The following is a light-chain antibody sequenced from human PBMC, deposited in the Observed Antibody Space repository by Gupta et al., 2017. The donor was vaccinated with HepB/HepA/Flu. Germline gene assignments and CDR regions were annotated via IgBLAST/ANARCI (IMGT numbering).Light chain of an antibody. V-gene: IGLV1-40*01. CDR3: QSFDSSLIGLV. J-gene: IGLJ2*01. CDR2: GNR. Sequence: QSVLTQPPSVSGAPGQRVTISCTVRSSNIGAGFDVQWYQQLPGTAPQLLMYGNRNRPSGVPDRFSGSKSGTSASLASTGLQAEDEANYYCQSFDSSLIGLVFGGGTKLTVL. CDR1: SSNIGAGFD.